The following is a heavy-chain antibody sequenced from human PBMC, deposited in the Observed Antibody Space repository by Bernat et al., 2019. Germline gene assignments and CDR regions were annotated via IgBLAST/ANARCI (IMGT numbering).Heavy chain of an antibody. J-gene: IGHJ5*02. CDR2: ISGSGGST. CDR3: AKGGRGSSSSGWFDP. D-gene: IGHD6-6*01. V-gene: IGHV3-23*01. Sequence: EVQLLESGGGLVQPGGSLRLSCAASGFTFSSYAMSWVRQAPGKGLEWVSAISGSGGSTYYADSVKGRFTISRDNSKDTLYLQMNSLRAEDTAVYYCAKGGRGSSSSGWFDPWGQGTLVTVSS. CDR1: GFTFSSYA.